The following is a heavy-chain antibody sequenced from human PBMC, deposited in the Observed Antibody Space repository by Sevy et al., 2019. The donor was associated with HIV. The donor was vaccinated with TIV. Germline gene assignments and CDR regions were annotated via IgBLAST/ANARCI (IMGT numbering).Heavy chain of an antibody. CDR2: FDPEDGET. J-gene: IGHJ4*02. CDR3: ATPSNYYDSSGALDY. D-gene: IGHD3-22*01. V-gene: IGHV1-24*01. CDR1: GYTLTELS. Sequence: ASVKVSCKVSGYTLTELSMHWVRQAPGKGLEWMGGFDPEDGETIYAQKFQGRVTMTEDTSTDTAYMELSSLRSEDTAVYYCATPSNYYDSSGALDYWGQGTLVTVSS.